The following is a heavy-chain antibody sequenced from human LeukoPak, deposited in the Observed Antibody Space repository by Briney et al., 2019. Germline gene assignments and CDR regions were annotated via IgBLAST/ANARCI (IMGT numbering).Heavy chain of an antibody. J-gene: IGHJ4*02. CDR3: ARGGYYYDSSGYYYTLNY. CDR1: GFTFSSYS. D-gene: IGHD3-22*01. CDR2: ISSSSSYI. Sequence: GGSLRLSCGASGFTFSSYSMNWVRQAPGKGLEWVSSISSSSSYIYYADSVKGRFTISRDNAKNSLYLQMNSLRAEDTAVYYCARGGYYYDSSGYYYTLNYWGQGTLVTVSS. V-gene: IGHV3-21*01.